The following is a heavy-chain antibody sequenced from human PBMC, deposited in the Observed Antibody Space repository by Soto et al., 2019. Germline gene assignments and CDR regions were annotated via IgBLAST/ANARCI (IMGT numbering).Heavy chain of an antibody. J-gene: IGHJ4*02. CDR3: ARHRYSYGVYYFDP. V-gene: IGHV4-59*08. Sequence: SETLSLTCIVSGGSISNYYWSWIRQPPGKGLEWIGYIYYSGSTNYNPSLTSRVTISVDTSKNQFSLKLSSVTAADTAVYYCARHRYSYGVYYFDPWGQGTLVTVSS. CDR2: IYYSGST. CDR1: GGSISNYY. D-gene: IGHD5-18*01.